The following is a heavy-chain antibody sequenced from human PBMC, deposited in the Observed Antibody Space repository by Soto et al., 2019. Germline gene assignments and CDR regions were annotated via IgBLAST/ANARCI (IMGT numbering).Heavy chain of an antibody. D-gene: IGHD2-15*01. CDR2: IRSKANSYAT. CDR3: TRRGGDYYYGMDV. J-gene: IGHJ6*02. CDR1: GFTFSGSA. V-gene: IGHV3-73*01. Sequence: GGSLRLSCAASGFTFSGSAMHWVRQASGKGLEWVGRIRSKANSYATAYAASVKGRFTISRDDSKKTAYLQMNSLKTEDTAVYSCTRRGGDYYYGMDVWGQGTTVTVSS.